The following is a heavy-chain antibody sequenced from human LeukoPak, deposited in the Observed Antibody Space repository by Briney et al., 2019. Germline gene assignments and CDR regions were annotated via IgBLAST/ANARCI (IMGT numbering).Heavy chain of an antibody. CDR2: FSSSITYI. CDR1: GFPFTSYS. D-gene: IGHD4-17*01. CDR3: ARDLYGDYPFDY. V-gene: IGHV3-21*01. Sequence: GGSLRLSCAASGFPFTSYSMNWLRQAPGKGLEWVSSFSSSITYIYYADSVKGRFTISRDNARNSLYLQMNSLRAEDTAVYYCARDLYGDYPFDYWGQGTLVTVSS. J-gene: IGHJ4*02.